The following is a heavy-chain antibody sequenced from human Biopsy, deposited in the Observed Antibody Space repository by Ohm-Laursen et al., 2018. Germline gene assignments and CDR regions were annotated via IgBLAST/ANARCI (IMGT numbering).Heavy chain of an antibody. CDR1: EYTVTDYY. V-gene: IGHV1-2*02. Sequence: ASVTVSCQASEYTVTDYYVHWVRQAPGQGFEWMGWITPKSGGTNYAQKFQGNITMTKNTSMSTAYMEMSRLRSDDTAVYYCALQSVAQMKNFDYWGQGTLVTVSS. CDR3: ALQSVAQMKNFDY. CDR2: ITPKSGGT. D-gene: IGHD6-19*01. J-gene: IGHJ4*02.